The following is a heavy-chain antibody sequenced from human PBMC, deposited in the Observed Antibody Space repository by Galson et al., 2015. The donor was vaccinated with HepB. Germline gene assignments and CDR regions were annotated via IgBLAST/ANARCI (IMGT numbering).Heavy chain of an antibody. CDR3: ARGSIVGATNAFHI. CDR2: ITYDGSNK. J-gene: IGHJ3*02. V-gene: IGHV3-30-3*01. Sequence: LRLSCAASGLSFSSYAMQWVRQAPGKGLEWVAVITYDGSNKYYANSVKGRFTISRDNSKNTLYLQMNSLRAEDTAVYYCARGSIVGATNAFHIWGQGTMVTVSS. CDR1: GLSFSSYA. D-gene: IGHD1-26*01.